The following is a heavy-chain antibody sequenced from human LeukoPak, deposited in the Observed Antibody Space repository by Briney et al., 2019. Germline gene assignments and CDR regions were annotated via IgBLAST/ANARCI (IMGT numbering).Heavy chain of an antibody. CDR2: ISAYNGNT. CDR1: GYIFTSYG. V-gene: IGHV1-18*01. CDR3: ARDFRSRVLIYGSGSPYDY. J-gene: IGHJ4*02. D-gene: IGHD3-10*01. Sequence: ASVTVSCTASGYIFTSYGISWVRQAPGQGLEWMGWISAYNGNTNYAQKLQGRVTMTTDTSTSTAYMELRSLRSDDTAVYYCARDFRSRVLIYGSGSPYDYWGQGTLVTVSS.